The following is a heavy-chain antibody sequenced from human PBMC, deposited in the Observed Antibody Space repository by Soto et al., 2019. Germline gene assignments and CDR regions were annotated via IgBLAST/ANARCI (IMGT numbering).Heavy chain of an antibody. CDR3: AKAQAFDI. CDR1: GFTFSSYG. Sequence: GGSLRLSCAASGFTFSSYGMHWVRQAPGKGLEWVAVISYDGSNKYYADSVKGRFTISRDNSKNTLYLQMNYLRDDDTAVYYCAKAQAFDIWGQGTMVTVSS. CDR2: ISYDGSNK. J-gene: IGHJ3*02. V-gene: IGHV3-30*18.